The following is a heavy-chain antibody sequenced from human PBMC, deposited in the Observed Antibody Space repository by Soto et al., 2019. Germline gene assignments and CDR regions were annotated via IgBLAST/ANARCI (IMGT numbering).Heavy chain of an antibody. D-gene: IGHD3-10*01. Sequence: SETLSLTCTVSGGSISSYYWSWIRQPPGKGLEWIGYIYYSGCTNYNPSLKSRVTISVDTSKNQFSLKLSSVTAADTAVYYCARHRGVRGLDYYYYYMDVWGKGTTVTVSS. CDR3: ARHRGVRGLDYYYYYMDV. V-gene: IGHV4-59*08. J-gene: IGHJ6*03. CDR2: IYYSGCT. CDR1: GGSISSYY.